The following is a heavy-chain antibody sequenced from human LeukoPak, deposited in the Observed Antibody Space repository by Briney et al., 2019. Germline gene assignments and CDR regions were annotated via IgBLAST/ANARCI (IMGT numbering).Heavy chain of an antibody. Sequence: SETLSLTCTVSGGSISSGGYYWRWLRQHPGKGLEWIGYIYYSGSTYYNPSLKSRVTISVDTSKNQFSLKLSSVTAADTAVYYCAREERFYYFDYWGQGTLVTVSS. J-gene: IGHJ4*02. CDR3: AREERFYYFDY. CDR2: IYYSGST. D-gene: IGHD3-10*01. V-gene: IGHV4-31*03. CDR1: GGSISSGGYY.